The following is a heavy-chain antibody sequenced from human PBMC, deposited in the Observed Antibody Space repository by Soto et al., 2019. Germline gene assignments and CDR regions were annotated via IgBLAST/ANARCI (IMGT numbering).Heavy chain of an antibody. CDR1: GFTFSSYA. D-gene: IGHD3-3*01. Sequence: EVQLLESGGGLVQPGGSLRLSCAASGFTFSSYAMSWVRQAPGKGLEWVANIKQDGSEEYYVDSVKGRFTISRDNAKNSLYLQLNSLRAEDTAVYYCARVGLRFLEWLFNPGYGMDVWGQGTTVTVSS. J-gene: IGHJ6*02. CDR3: ARVGLRFLEWLFNPGYGMDV. V-gene: IGHV3-7*01. CDR2: IKQDGSEE.